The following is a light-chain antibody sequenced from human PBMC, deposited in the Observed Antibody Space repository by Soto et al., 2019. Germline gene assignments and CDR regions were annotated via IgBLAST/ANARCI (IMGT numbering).Light chain of an antibody. V-gene: IGKV3-20*01. Sequence: EIVMTQSPATLSVSPGERATLSCRASSDVSSIYLAWYQQKPGQAPRLLIYGASSRATGIPDRFSGSGSGTDFTLTITRLETEDFAVYHCQQYSNSPLTFGGGTKVDIK. J-gene: IGKJ4*01. CDR2: GAS. CDR1: SDVSSIY. CDR3: QQYSNSPLT.